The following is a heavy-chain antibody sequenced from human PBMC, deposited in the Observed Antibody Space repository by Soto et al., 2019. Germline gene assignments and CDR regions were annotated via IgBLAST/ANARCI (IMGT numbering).Heavy chain of an antibody. CDR2: IIPIFGTA. Sequence: ASVKVSCKASGGTFSSYAISWVRQAPGQGLEWMGGIIPIFGTANYAQKFQGRVTITADKSTSTAYMELSSLRSEDTAVYYCASWAMATRTFDYWGQGTLVTVSS. CDR3: ASWAMATRTFDY. V-gene: IGHV1-69*06. CDR1: GGTFSSYA. D-gene: IGHD5-12*01. J-gene: IGHJ4*02.